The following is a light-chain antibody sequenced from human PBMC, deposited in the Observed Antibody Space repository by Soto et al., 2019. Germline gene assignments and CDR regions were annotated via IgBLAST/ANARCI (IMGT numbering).Light chain of an antibody. CDR3: QVYGRSPLNLT. Sequence: EIVLTQSPATLSLSPGERATLSCRASQSVGNNLAWYQQKPGQAPGLLIYEASTRATGIPARFSGSGSGTDFTLTISSLEPEDFAVYYCQVYGRSPLNLTFGPGTKVDIK. CDR1: QSVGNN. CDR2: EAS. J-gene: IGKJ1*01. V-gene: IGKV3-11*01.